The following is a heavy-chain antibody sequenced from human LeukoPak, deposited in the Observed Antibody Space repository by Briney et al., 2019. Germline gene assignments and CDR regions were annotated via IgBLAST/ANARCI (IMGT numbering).Heavy chain of an antibody. CDR2: ITGSGGNT. D-gene: IGHD2-8*02. CDR3: VTYSTGLYKGLEF. V-gene: IGHV3-23*01. Sequence: GGSLRLSCAASGFTFSSYAMTWVRQAPGRGLEWVSGITGSGGNTYYADSVKGRFTISRDNSKNTLYLQMSSLRAEDTAIYYCVTYSTGLYKGLEFWGQGTQVTVSS. CDR1: GFTFSSYA. J-gene: IGHJ4*02.